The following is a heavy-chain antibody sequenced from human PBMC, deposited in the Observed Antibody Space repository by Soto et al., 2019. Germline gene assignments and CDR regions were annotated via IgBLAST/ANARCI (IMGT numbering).Heavy chain of an antibody. V-gene: IGHV5-51*01. CDR1: GYSFTSCW. CDR3: TSHGGYGYYYYCMDV. CDR2: IYPGDSDT. Sequence: GESLTISCKGSGYSFTSCWIGWVRQMPGKGLEWMGIIYPGDSDTRYSPSFQGQVTISADKSISTAYLQWSSLKASDTAMYYCTSHGGYGYYYYCMDVWCQGTTVTGSS. J-gene: IGHJ6*02. D-gene: IGHD5-12*01.